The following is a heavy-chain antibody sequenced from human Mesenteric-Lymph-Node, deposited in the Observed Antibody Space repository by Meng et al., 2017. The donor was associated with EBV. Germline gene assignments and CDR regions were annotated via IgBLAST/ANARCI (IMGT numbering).Heavy chain of an antibody. Sequence: VGFGGGLVNPGGAWTSFCLASGLHFSAYSMSWISQAPGKGLEWVSYISSSGSTIYYADSVKGRFTISRDNAKTSLYLQMNSLRAEDTAVYYCARVAARTYWGQGTLVTVSS. J-gene: IGHJ4*02. D-gene: IGHD6-25*01. CDR1: GLHFSAYS. V-gene: IGHV3-11*01. CDR3: ARVAARTY. CDR2: ISSSGSTI.